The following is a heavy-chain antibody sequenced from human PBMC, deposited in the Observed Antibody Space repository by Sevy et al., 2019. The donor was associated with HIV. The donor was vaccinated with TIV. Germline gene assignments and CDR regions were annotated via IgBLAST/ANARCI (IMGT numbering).Heavy chain of an antibody. J-gene: IGHJ5*02. V-gene: IGHV4-4*02. Sequence: SETLSLTCGVSGGSISSSNWWHWVRHPPGKGLEWIGEIYRSGSTNYNPSLKSRVTISVDNSKNQFSLQLNSVTAADTAVYYCARGFDTPRGFDPWGQGTLVTVSS. CDR2: IYRSGST. D-gene: IGHD3-10*01. CDR3: ARGFDTPRGFDP. CDR1: GGSISSSNW.